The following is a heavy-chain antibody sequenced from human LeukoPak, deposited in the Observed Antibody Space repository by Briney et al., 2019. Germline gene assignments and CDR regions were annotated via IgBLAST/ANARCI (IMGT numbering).Heavy chain of an antibody. CDR2: MNPNSGNT. V-gene: IGHV1-8*01. Sequence: ASVKVSCKASGYTFTSYDINWVRQATGQGLEWMGWMNPNSGNTGYAQKFQGRVTMTRNTSISTAYMELSSLISEDTAVYYCARTMVRGNPYYFDYWGQGTLVTVSS. CDR3: ARTMVRGNPYYFDY. J-gene: IGHJ4*02. CDR1: GYTFTSYD. D-gene: IGHD3-10*01.